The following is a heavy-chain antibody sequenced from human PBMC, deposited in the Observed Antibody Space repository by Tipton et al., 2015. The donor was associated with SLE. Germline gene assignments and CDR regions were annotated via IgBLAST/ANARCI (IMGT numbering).Heavy chain of an antibody. J-gene: IGHJ4*02. CDR2: VYNTGNT. V-gene: IGHV4-59*02. Sequence: TLSLTCNVSGASVSSHYWSWIRQPPGKGLEWLGYVYNTGNTKYNPSLETRVSISVDMSNNQFSLKLNSMTAADTAVYYCVGRGHYFDYWGQGRLVTVSS. CDR1: GASVSSHY. CDR3: VGRGHYFDY. D-gene: IGHD3-10*01.